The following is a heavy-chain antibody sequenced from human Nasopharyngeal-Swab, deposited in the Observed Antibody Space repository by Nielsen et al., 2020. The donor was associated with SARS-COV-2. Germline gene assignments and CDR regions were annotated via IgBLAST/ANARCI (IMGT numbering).Heavy chain of an antibody. CDR3: ATPWELSAY. CDR2: IYYSGST. D-gene: IGHD1-26*01. V-gene: IGHV4-39*01. Sequence: WIRQPPGKGLEWIGSIYYSGSTYYNPSLKRRVTISVDTSKNQFSLKLSPVTAADTAVYYCATPWELSAYWGQGTLVTVSS. J-gene: IGHJ4*02.